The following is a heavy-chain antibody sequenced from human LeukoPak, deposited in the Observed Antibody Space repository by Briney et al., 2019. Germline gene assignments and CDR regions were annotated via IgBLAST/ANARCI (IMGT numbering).Heavy chain of an antibody. V-gene: IGHV3-30*04. D-gene: IGHD6-13*01. CDR3: AKAHSSSWKRFDY. J-gene: IGHJ4*02. Sequence: GGSLRLSCAASGFTFSSYALHWVRQAPGKGLEWVALISYDEKNKYYADSVKGRFTISRDNSKNTLYLQMNSLRAEDTAVYYCAKAHSSSWKRFDYWGQGTLVTVSS. CDR1: GFTFSSYA. CDR2: ISYDEKNK.